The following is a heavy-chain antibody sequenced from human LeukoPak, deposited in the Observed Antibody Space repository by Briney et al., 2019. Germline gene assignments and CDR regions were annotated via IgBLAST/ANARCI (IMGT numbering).Heavy chain of an antibody. CDR3: AREMRYCSSTSCRKDYFDY. Sequence: SETLSLTCAVYGGSFSGYYWSWIRQPPGKGLEWIGEINHSGSTNYNPSLKSRVTISVDTSKNQFSLKLSSVTAADTAVYHCAREMRYCSSTSCRKDYFDYWGQGTLVTVSS. CDR1: GGSFSGYY. CDR2: INHSGST. V-gene: IGHV4-34*01. J-gene: IGHJ4*02. D-gene: IGHD2-2*01.